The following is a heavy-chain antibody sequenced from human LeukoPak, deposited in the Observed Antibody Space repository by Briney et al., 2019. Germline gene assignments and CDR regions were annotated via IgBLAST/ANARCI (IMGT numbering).Heavy chain of an antibody. J-gene: IGHJ6*03. CDR3: ARGSGSWYVAYYYYYMDV. Sequence: SETLSLTCAVYGGSFSGYYWSWIRQPPGKGLEWIGEINHSGSTNYNPSLKSRVTISVDTSKNQFSLKLSSVTAADTAVYYCARGSGSWYVAYYYYYMDVWGKGTTVTVSS. CDR2: INHSGST. V-gene: IGHV4-34*01. D-gene: IGHD6-13*01. CDR1: GGSFSGYY.